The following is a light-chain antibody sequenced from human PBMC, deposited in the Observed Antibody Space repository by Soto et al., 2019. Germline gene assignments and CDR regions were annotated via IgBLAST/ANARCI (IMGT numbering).Light chain of an antibody. V-gene: IGKV3-20*01. CDR3: QQYGSSGT. CDR2: GAS. CDR1: QSVSNNY. J-gene: IGKJ1*01. Sequence: EVVLTQSPGTLSLSPGERSTLSFRSSQSVSNNYLAWYQQKPCQAPRLLIYGASNRATGIPDRFSGSGSGTDFTLTISRLEPEDFAVYYCQQYGSSGTFGQGTNVDI.